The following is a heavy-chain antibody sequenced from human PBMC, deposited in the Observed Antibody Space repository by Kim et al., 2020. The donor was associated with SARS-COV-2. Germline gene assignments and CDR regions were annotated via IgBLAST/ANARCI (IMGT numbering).Heavy chain of an antibody. Sequence: GGSLRLSCAASGFTFSSYAMHWVRQAPGKGLEWVAVISYDGSNKYYADSVKGRFTISRDNSKNTLYLQMNSLRAEDTAVYYCARGGSGSSFYFDYWGQGT. V-gene: IGHV3-30-3*01. D-gene: IGHD1-26*01. J-gene: IGHJ4*02. CDR1: GFTFSSYA. CDR3: ARGGSGSSFYFDY. CDR2: ISYDGSNK.